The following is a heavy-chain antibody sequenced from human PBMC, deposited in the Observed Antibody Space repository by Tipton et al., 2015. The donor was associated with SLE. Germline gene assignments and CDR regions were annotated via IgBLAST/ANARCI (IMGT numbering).Heavy chain of an antibody. D-gene: IGHD6-13*01. CDR3: ARGIAAADGH. Sequence: TLSLTCTVSGGSISSYYWSWIRQPPGKGLEWIGYIYYSGSTNYNPSLKSRDTISVDTSKNQFSLKLSSVTAADTAVYYCARGIAAADGHWGQGTLVTVSS. V-gene: IGHV4-59*07. CDR1: GGSISSYY. J-gene: IGHJ4*02. CDR2: IYYSGST.